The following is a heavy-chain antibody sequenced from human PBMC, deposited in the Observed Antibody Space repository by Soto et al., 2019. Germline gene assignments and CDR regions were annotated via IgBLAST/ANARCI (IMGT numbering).Heavy chain of an antibody. Sequence: GGSLRLSCAASGFTFSSYSMNWVRQAPGKGLEWVSSISSSSSYIYYADSVKGRFAISRDNAKNSLYLQMNSLRAEDTAVYYCARDLFHPFPGMDVWGQGTTVTVSS. D-gene: IGHD3-10*01. J-gene: IGHJ6*02. CDR2: ISSSSSYI. CDR3: ARDLFHPFPGMDV. V-gene: IGHV3-21*01. CDR1: GFTFSSYS.